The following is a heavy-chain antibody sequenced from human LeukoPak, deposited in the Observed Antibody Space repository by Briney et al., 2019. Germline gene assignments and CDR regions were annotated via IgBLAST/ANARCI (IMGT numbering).Heavy chain of an antibody. D-gene: IGHD3-3*01. V-gene: IGHV3-23*01. Sequence: GGSLRRSCAASGFTFSSYAMSWVREAPGKGLEWVSAISGSGGSTYYADSVKGRFTISRDNSKNTLYLQMNSLRAEDTAVYYCVRDGGGARTYYDFWSGYHNMYYFDYWGQGTLVTVSS. CDR3: VRDGGGARTYYDFWSGYHNMYYFDY. CDR2: ISGSGGST. J-gene: IGHJ4*02. CDR1: GFTFSSYA.